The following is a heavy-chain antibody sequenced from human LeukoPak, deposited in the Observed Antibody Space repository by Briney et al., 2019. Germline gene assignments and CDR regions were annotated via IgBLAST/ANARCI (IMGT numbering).Heavy chain of an antibody. V-gene: IGHV3-23*01. CDR1: GFTFISYA. CDR2: IRGSGGST. CDR3: AKPRVRGVSLGAFDV. Sequence: PGGSLRLSCAPSGFTFISYAMSCVRQAPGKGLEWVSAIRGSGGSTYYADSVKGRFTISRDNSKNTLYLQMNSLRAEDTAVYYCAKPRVRGVSLGAFDVWGQGTMVTVSS. J-gene: IGHJ3*01. D-gene: IGHD3-10*01.